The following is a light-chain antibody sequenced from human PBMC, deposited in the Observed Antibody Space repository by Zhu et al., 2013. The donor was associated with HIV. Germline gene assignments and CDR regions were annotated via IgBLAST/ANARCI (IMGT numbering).Light chain of an antibody. CDR1: QSVSTW. J-gene: IGKJ4*01. CDR2: RAS. Sequence: DIQMTQSPSTLSASVGDRVTISCRASQSVSTWLAWYQQKPGKAPKLLIYRASSLEIGVPSRFSGSGSGTEFTLTIDSLQPDDFATYYCQQYNSNSVTFGGGTKVE. CDR3: QQYNSNSVT. V-gene: IGKV1-5*03.